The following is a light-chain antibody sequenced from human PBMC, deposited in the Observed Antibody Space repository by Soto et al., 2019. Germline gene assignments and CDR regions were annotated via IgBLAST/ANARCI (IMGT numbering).Light chain of an antibody. CDR2: DAS. J-gene: IGKJ2*01. Sequence: EIVLTQSPATLSLSPGERATLSCRASQSVSSYLAWYQQKPVQATRLLIYDASNRATGIPARFSGSGSGTDFHITIICLEPEDVAFYYCHLHSNLPAYPFGQGTKLEIK. CDR3: HLHSNLPAYP. V-gene: IGKV3-11*01. CDR1: QSVSSY.